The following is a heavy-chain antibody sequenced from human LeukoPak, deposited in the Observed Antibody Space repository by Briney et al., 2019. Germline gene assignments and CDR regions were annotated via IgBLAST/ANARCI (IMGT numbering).Heavy chain of an antibody. D-gene: IGHD3-22*01. CDR2: IYPGDSDT. CDR3: ASQDYYDSMKNDAFDI. Sequence: KPGESLKISCKGSGYSFTSYWIGWVRQMPGKGLECMGIIYPGDSDTRYSPSFQGQVTISADKSISTAYLQWSSLKASDTAMYYCASQDYYDSMKNDAFDIWGQGTMVTVSS. V-gene: IGHV5-51*03. CDR1: GYSFTSYW. J-gene: IGHJ3*02.